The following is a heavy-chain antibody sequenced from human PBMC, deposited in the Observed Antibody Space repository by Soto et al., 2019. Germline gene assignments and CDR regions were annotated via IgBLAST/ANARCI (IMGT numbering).Heavy chain of an antibody. D-gene: IGHD5-12*01. CDR2: ISYDATNK. J-gene: IGHJ6*02. CDR3: AKGGDGYNPISYYYGMDV. Sequence: QVQLVESGGGVVQPGRSLRLSCAASGFTFSGYGMHWVRQAPGKGLEWVAVISYDATNKYYADSVKGRFTISRDNSKNTLDLQMNSLRAEDTAVYYCAKGGDGYNPISYYYGMDVWGLGTTVTVSS. V-gene: IGHV3-30*18. CDR1: GFTFSGYG.